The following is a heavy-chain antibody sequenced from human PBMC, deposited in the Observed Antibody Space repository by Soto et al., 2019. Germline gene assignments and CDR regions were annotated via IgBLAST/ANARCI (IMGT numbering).Heavy chain of an antibody. V-gene: IGHV3-11*01. CDR2: VTFSGNTV. CDR3: ARVSWREKYGMDV. J-gene: IGHJ6*02. Sequence: GGSLRLSCAASGFTFSDSYMSWIRQAPGKGLEWISYVTFSGNTVYYADSLKGRFTISRDNAKNSLYLQMNRLRAEDTAVYYCARVSWREKYGMDVWGQGTTVTVYS. CDR1: GFTFSDSY.